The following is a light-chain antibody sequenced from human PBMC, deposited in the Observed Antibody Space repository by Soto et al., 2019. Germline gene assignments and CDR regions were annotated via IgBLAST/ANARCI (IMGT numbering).Light chain of an antibody. V-gene: IGKV3-15*01. CDR2: SVS. Sequence: EIVLTQSPATLSVSPGESATLSCRASQSVSGTLAPYKHKPGQAPMLLVCSVSIRATNIPARFSGSGRGAKFTLTISSLLAEDFVVYFCHQYYKRPPYTFGQGTKLEIK. CDR1: QSVSGT. CDR3: HQYYKRPPYT. J-gene: IGKJ2*01.